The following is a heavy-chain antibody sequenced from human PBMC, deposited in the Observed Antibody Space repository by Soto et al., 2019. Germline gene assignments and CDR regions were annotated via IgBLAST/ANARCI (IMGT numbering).Heavy chain of an antibody. Sequence: GGSLRLSCAASGFTFSSYAMSWFRQAPGKGLEWVSAISGSGGSTYYADSVKGRFTISRDNSKNTLYLQMNSLRAEDTAVYYCAKDYDILTGYYYYFDYWGQGTLVTVSS. D-gene: IGHD3-9*01. V-gene: IGHV3-23*01. CDR1: GFTFSSYA. CDR2: ISGSGGST. CDR3: AKDYDILTGYYYYFDY. J-gene: IGHJ4*02.